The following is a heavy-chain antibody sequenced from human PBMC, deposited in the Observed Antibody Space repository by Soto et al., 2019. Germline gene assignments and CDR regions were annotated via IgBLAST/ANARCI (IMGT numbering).Heavy chain of an antibody. J-gene: IGHJ6*02. CDR1: GYTFTSYD. CDR3: ARGLTIFGPQIYYYYGMDV. V-gene: IGHV1-8*01. D-gene: IGHD3-3*01. CDR2: MNPNSGNT. Sequence: QVQLVQSGAEVKKPGASVKVSCKASGYTFTSYDINWVRQATGQGLEWMGWMNPNSGNTGYAQKFQGRVTMTRNTSISTAYMELSSLRSEDTAVYYCARGLTIFGPQIYYYYGMDVWGQGTTVTVSS.